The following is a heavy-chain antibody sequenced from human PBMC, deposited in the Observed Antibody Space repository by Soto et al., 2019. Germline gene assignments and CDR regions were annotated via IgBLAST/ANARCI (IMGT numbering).Heavy chain of an antibody. CDR1: GGSISSYY. CDR3: AREPNGRGSSSWYAFDY. J-gene: IGHJ4*02. D-gene: IGHD6-13*01. Sequence: PSETLFLTCTVSGGSISSYYWSWIRQPAGKGLEWIGRIYTSGSTNYSPSLKSRVTMSVDTSKNQFSLKLSSVTAADTAVYYCAREPNGRGSSSWYAFDYWGQGTLVTVSS. V-gene: IGHV4-4*07. CDR2: IYTSGST.